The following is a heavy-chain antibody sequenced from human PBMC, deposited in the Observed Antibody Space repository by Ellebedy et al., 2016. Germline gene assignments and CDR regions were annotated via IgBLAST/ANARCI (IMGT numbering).Heavy chain of an antibody. V-gene: IGHV3-23*01. J-gene: IGHJ4*02. CDR2: FSYTT. D-gene: IGHD2-15*01. Sequence: GESLKISCAASGFTFSSYAMSWVRQPPGKGLEWVSAFSYTTHYADSVRGRFTISRDNSKNTLYLQMDSLRGEDTAVYYCARALGYCSGGSCYWGQGTLVTVSS. CDR1: GFTFSSYA. CDR3: ARALGYCSGGSCY.